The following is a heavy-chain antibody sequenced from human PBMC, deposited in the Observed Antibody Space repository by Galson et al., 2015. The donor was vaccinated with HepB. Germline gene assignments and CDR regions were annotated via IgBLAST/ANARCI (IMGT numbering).Heavy chain of an antibody. J-gene: IGHJ3*02. V-gene: IGHV4-34*01. Sequence: LSLTCAVYGGSFSGFYWSWIRQPPGKGLEWIGEINHSGSTNYNSSLKSRVTISVDTSKNQFSLKLTSVTAADTAVYYCARDPRSVLLWFGDGGAFDIWGQGTMVTVS. CDR1: GGSFSGFY. CDR3: ARDPRSVLLWFGDGGAFDI. CDR2: INHSGST. D-gene: IGHD3-10*01.